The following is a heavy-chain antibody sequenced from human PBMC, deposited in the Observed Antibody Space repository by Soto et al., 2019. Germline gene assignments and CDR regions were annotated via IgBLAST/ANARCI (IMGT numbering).Heavy chain of an antibody. D-gene: IGHD3-10*01. Sequence: ASVKVSCKASGYTFTSYGISWVRQAPGQGLEWMGWISAYNGNTNYAQKLQGRVTMTTDTSTSTAYMELRSLRSDDTAVYYCAKDLEILWFGDSYYFDYWGQGTLVTVSS. CDR2: ISAYNGNT. J-gene: IGHJ4*02. CDR1: GYTFTSYG. CDR3: AKDLEILWFGDSYYFDY. V-gene: IGHV1-18*01.